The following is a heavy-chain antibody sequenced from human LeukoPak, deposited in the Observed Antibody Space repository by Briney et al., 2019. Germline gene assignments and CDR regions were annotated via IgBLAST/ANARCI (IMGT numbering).Heavy chain of an antibody. V-gene: IGHV4-61*02. CDR2: IYTSGST. CDR3: ARAYYYYMDV. J-gene: IGHJ6*03. Sequence: SETLSLTCTVSGGSISSGSYYWSWIRQPAGKGLEWIGRIYTSGSTNYNPSLKSRVTISVDTSKNQFSLTLSAVTASYTPGYYCARAYYYYMDVWGKGTTVTVSS. CDR1: GGSISSGSYY.